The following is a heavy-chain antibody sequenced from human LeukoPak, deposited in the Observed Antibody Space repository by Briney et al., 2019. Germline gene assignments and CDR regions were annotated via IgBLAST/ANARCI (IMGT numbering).Heavy chain of an antibody. CDR3: ASGYDPLFGGGFDY. CDR1: GFTFDDYG. D-gene: IGHD3-16*01. V-gene: IGHV3-20*04. J-gene: IGHJ4*02. CDR2: INWNGGST. Sequence: GGSLRLSCAASGFTFDDYGMSWVRQAPGKGLEWVSGINWNGGSTGYADSVKGRFTISRDNAKNSLYLQMNSLRAEDTALYYCASGYDPLFGGGFDYWGQGTLVTVSS.